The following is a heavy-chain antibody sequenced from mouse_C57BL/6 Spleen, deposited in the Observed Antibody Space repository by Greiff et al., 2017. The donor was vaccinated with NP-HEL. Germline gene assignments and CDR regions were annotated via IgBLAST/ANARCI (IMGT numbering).Heavy chain of an antibody. J-gene: IGHJ3*01. Sequence: EVHLVESGGGLVKPGGSLKLSCAASGFTFSSYAMSWVRQTPEKRLEWVATISDGGSYTYYPDNVKGRFTISRDNAKNNLYLQMSHLKSEDTAMYYCARDHYYGSICAYWGQGTLVTVSA. D-gene: IGHD1-1*01. CDR3: ARDHYYGSICAY. CDR1: GFTFSSYA. V-gene: IGHV5-4*01. CDR2: ISDGGSYT.